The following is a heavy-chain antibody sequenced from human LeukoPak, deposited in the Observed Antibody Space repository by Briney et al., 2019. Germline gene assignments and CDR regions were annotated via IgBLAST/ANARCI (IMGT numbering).Heavy chain of an antibody. CDR1: GYTFTSYG. D-gene: IGHD5-18*01. Sequence: ASVKVSCKASGYTFTSYGISWVRQAPGRGLEWMGWISAYNGNTNYAQKLQGRVTMTTDTSTSTAYMELRSLRSDDTAVYYCARDLDSYGYFDYWGQGTLVTVSS. CDR3: ARDLDSYGYFDY. J-gene: IGHJ4*02. V-gene: IGHV1-18*01. CDR2: ISAYNGNT.